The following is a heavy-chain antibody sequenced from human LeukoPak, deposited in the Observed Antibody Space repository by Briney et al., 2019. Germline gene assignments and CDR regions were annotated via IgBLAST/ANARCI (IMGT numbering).Heavy chain of an antibody. CDR3: ARAKSSVAGNWFDP. J-gene: IGHJ5*02. CDR2: ISSSGSTI. Sequence: GGSLRLSCAASGFTFSDYYMSWIRQAPGKGLEWVSYISSSGSTIYYADSVKGRFTISRDNAKKSLYLQMNSLRAEDTAVYYCARAKSSVAGNWFDPWGQGTLVTVSS. CDR1: GFTFSDYY. D-gene: IGHD6-19*01. V-gene: IGHV3-11*01.